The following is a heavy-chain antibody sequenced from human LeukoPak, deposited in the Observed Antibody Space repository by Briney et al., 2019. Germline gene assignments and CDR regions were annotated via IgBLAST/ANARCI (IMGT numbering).Heavy chain of an antibody. Sequence: ASVKVSCKASGYTFTSYYMQWVRQAPGQGLEWMGIINPSGGSTTYAQKFQGRVTMTRGTSTSTVYMELSSLRSEDTAVYYCAREDSSGWYVFDYWGQGTLVTVSS. J-gene: IGHJ4*02. CDR3: AREDSSGWYVFDY. D-gene: IGHD6-19*01. CDR2: INPSGGST. CDR1: GYTFTSYY. V-gene: IGHV1-46*01.